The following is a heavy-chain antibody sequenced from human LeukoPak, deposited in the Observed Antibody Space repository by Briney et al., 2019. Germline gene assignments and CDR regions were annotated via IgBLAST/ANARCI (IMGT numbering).Heavy chain of an antibody. CDR2: IKSEADGATT. J-gene: IGHJ4*02. D-gene: IGHD3-10*01. CDR1: GFSFSYSW. Sequence: GGSLRLSCAASGFSFSYSWMSWVRQAPGKGLEWLGHIKSEADGATTDYAAPVKGRVSISRDDSKKMLYLEMNSPKTEDTAVYYCTTDLNQRLKWFGNPPDHWGQGTLVTVSS. V-gene: IGHV3-15*01. CDR3: TTDLNQRLKWFGNPPDH.